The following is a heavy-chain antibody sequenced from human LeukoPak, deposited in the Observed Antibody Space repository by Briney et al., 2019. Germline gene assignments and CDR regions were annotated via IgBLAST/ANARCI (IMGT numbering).Heavy chain of an antibody. V-gene: IGHV4-30-2*01. CDR3: ARGLRSFDY. Sequence: SQTLSLTCAVSGGSISSGGYSWSWIRQPPGKGLEWIGYIYHSGSTYYNPSLKSRVTISVDRSKNQFSLKLSSVTAADTAVYYCARGLRSFDYWGQGTLSPSPQ. CDR1: GGSISSGGYS. CDR2: IYHSGST. D-gene: IGHD3-3*01. J-gene: IGHJ4*02.